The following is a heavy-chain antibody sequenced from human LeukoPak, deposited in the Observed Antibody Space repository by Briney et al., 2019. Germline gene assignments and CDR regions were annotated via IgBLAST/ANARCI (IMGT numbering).Heavy chain of an antibody. CDR2: ISSSGGNT. V-gene: IGHV3-23*01. CDR3: AKARRDGYNLFDY. J-gene: IGHJ4*02. D-gene: IGHD5-24*01. Sequence: GGSLRLSCAASGFTFSSYAMSWVRQAPGKGLEWVSVISSSGGNTYYTDSVKGRFTVSRDISKNTLYLQMNSQRAEDTALYYCAKARRDGYNLFDYWGQGTLATVSS. CDR1: GFTFSSYA.